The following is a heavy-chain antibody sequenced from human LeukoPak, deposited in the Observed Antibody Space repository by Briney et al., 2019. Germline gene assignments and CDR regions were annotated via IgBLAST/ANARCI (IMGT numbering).Heavy chain of an antibody. V-gene: IGHV1-8*01. D-gene: IGHD3-10*01. CDR1: GYTFTSYD. CDR3: ARAATMVQGFIITTLRYYYMDV. Sequence: GASVKVSCKASGYTFTSYDINWVRQATGQGLEWMGWMNPNSGNTGYAQKFQDRATMTRNTSISTAYMELSSLRSEDTAEYYWARAATMVQGFIITTLRYYYMDVWGKGTTVTVSS. CDR2: MNPNSGNT. J-gene: IGHJ6*03.